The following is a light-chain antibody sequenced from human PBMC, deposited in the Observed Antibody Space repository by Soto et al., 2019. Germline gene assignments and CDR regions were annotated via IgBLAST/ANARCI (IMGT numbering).Light chain of an antibody. J-gene: IGKJ1*01. CDR3: QQFNSYSWT. V-gene: IGKV1-5*03. CDR2: KAS. CDR1: QSISSW. Sequence: DIQMTQSPSSLSASVGDRVTITCRASQSISSWLAWYQQKPGKAPKLLIYKASNLESGVPSRFSGSGSGTEFTLTISSLQAGDFATYYCQQFNSYSWTFGQGTKVDIK.